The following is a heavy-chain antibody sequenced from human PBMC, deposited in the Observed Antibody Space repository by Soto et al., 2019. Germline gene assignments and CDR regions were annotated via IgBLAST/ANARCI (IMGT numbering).Heavy chain of an antibody. J-gene: IGHJ6*02. CDR3: TRFDSRGYNYYGMDV. CDR2: IRSKTNSYAT. Sequence: GGTLRLYCAASGFTFSGSAMHWVRQASGKGLEWVGRIRSKTNSYATAYAASVKGRFTISRDDSKITTYLQMNSLKTEDMAMYYGTRFDSRGYNYYGMDVWGQGTTVTVSS. D-gene: IGHD3-22*01. CDR1: GFTFSGSA. V-gene: IGHV3-73*01.